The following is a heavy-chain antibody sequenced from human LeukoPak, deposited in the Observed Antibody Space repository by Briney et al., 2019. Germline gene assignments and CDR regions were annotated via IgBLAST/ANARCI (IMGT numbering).Heavy chain of an antibody. CDR3: ARVNGQSGRQTDNRFDP. V-gene: IGHV4-38-2*02. CDR1: GYSISSGYY. D-gene: IGHD3-3*01. CDR2: IYHSGST. Sequence: SETLSLTCTVSGYSISSGYYWGWIRQPPGKGLEWIGSIYHSGSTYYNPSLKSRVTISVDTSKNQFSLKLSSVTAADTAVYYCARVNGQSGRQTDNRFDPWGQGTLVTVSS. J-gene: IGHJ5*02.